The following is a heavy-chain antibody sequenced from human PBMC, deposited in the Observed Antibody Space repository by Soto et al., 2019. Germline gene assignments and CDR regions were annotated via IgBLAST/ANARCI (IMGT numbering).Heavy chain of an antibody. D-gene: IGHD2-2*01. CDR2: ISYDANNK. Sequence: PGGSLRLSCTTSGFTFSSYGMHWVRQAPGKGLEWLAVISYDANNKYYADFVKGRFSISRDNSKNTLYLQMDSLRAEDTAFYYCAKAYAVPAATASFDYWGQGTLVTV. V-gene: IGHV3-30*18. J-gene: IGHJ4*02. CDR3: AKAYAVPAATASFDY. CDR1: GFTFSSYG.